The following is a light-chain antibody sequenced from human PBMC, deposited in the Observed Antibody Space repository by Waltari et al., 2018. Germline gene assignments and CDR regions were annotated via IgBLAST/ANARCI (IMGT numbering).Light chain of an antibody. V-gene: IGLV2-23*02. CDR1: SSDVGSPNL. CDR3: CSHAGSSTVV. Sequence: QSALTQPASVSGSPVQSIPISLTATSSDVGSPNLFSWSHQHPGKAPTLMIYAVSKRPSGVSNRFSGSKSGNTASLTISGLQAEDEADYYCCSHAGSSTVVFGGGTKLTVL. J-gene: IGLJ2*01. CDR2: AVS.